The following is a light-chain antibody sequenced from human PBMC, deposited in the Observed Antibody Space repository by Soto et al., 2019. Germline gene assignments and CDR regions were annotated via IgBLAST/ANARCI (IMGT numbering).Light chain of an antibody. CDR2: GVS. CDR3: QQYNNWPMT. CDR1: QSVNSN. Sequence: EIVMTQSPATLSVSPGERATLSCRASQSVNSNLAWYQQKPGQAPRLLLYGVSTRATGIPARFSGGGSGTEFTLTISSLQSEDFAVYYCQQYNNWPMTFGPGTKVDFK. J-gene: IGKJ3*01. V-gene: IGKV3D-15*01.